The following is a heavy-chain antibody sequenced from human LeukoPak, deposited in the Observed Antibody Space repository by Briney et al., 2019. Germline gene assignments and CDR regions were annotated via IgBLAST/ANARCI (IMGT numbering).Heavy chain of an antibody. CDR2: MNPNSANT. J-gene: IGHJ5*02. D-gene: IGHD6-25*01. Sequence: ASVTVSCKASGYTFTSYDINWVRQAPGQGLEWMGWMNPNSANTGYAQKFQGRVTMTRNTSISTAYMELSSLRSEDTAVYYCARVPSGGNKFDPWGQGTLVTVSS. CDR1: GYTFTSYD. CDR3: ARVPSGGNKFDP. V-gene: IGHV1-8*01.